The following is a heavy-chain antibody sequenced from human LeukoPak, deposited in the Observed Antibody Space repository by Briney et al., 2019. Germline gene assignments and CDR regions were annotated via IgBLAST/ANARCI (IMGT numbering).Heavy chain of an antibody. V-gene: IGHV1-69*13. Sequence: ASVKVSCKASGGTFSSYAISWVRQAPGQGLEWMGGIIPIFGTAYYAQKFQGRVTITADESTSTAYMELSSLRSEDTAVYYCAREPYCSSTSCYKVFVYWGQGTLVTVSS. J-gene: IGHJ4*02. CDR3: AREPYCSSTSCYKVFVY. CDR1: GGTFSSYA. D-gene: IGHD2-2*02. CDR2: IIPIFGTA.